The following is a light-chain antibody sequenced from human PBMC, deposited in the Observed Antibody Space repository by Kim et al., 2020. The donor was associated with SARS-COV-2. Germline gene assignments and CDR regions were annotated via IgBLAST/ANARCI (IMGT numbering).Light chain of an antibody. CDR2: GKS. CDR3: QSRDSTGKVV. J-gene: IGLJ2*01. Sequence: SSELTQDPAVSVALGLTVSITCQGDSLRRHYVTWYQRRPRQPPVLVIYGKSNRPSGIPDRFSGSTSGNTASLTITGAQAEDEADYFCQSRDSTGKVVFGGGTKLTVL. CDR1: SLRRHY. V-gene: IGLV3-19*01.